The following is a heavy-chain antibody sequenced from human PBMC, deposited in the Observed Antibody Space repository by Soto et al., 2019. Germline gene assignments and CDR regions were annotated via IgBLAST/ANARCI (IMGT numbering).Heavy chain of an antibody. J-gene: IGHJ6*02. D-gene: IGHD6-19*01. V-gene: IGHV4-34*01. CDR2: INHSGST. Sequence: SETLSLTCAIYGGTFSNYYWNWIRQPPGKGLEWIGEINHSGSTNYSPSLKSRLTISVDTSKNQFSLKLSSVTAADTAVYFCGRGRGDSNGWGSCYYGMDVWGQGTTVTVS. CDR3: GRGRGDSNGWGSCYYGMDV. CDR1: GGTFSNYY.